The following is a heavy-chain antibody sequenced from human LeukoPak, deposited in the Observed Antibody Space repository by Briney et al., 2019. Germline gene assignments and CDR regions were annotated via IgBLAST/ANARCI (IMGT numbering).Heavy chain of an antibody. CDR1: GYTFTAYY. CDR3: ARDRIAAAGISGAYYMDV. V-gene: IGHV1-2*02. CDR2: INPNSGGT. D-gene: IGHD6-13*01. Sequence: GASVKVSCKASGYTFTAYYMHWVRQAPGQGLEWMGWINPNSGGTNYAQKFQGRVTMTRDTSISTAYMELSRLRSDDTAVYYCARDRIAAAGISGAYYMDVWGKGTTVTISS. J-gene: IGHJ6*03.